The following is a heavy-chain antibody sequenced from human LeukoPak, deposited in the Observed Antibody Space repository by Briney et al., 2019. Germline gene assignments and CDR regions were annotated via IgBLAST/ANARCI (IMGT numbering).Heavy chain of an antibody. Sequence: PSETLSLTCTVSGGSISSSTYYWVWIRQSPGKGLEWIGNFYSSGSTYYNPSLKSRVTISVDTSKNQFPLNLTSVTAADTAVYYCVRQFDYCGQGTLVTVSS. CDR2: FYSSGST. V-gene: IGHV4-39*01. CDR1: GGSISSSTYY. J-gene: IGHJ4*02. CDR3: VRQFDY.